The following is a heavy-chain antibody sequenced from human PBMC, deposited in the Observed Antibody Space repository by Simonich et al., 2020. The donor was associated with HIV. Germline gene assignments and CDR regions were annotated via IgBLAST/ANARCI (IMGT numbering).Heavy chain of an antibody. CDR3: AKDRYSSSSGSFDY. J-gene: IGHJ4*02. Sequence: EVQLVESGGGLVQPGRSLRLSCAASGFTFDDYAMHWVRQAPGKGLGGVSRIRWNSGSIGDADSVKGRFTISRDNAKNSLYLQMNSLRAEDMALYYCAKDRYSSSSGSFDYWGQGTLVTVSS. V-gene: IGHV3-9*03. CDR2: IRWNSGSI. D-gene: IGHD6-6*01. CDR1: GFTFDDYA.